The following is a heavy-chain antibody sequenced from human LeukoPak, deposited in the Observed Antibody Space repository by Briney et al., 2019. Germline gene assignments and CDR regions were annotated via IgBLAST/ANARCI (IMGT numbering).Heavy chain of an antibody. CDR3: ARHIAARLASGYYYYMDV. J-gene: IGHJ6*03. D-gene: IGHD6-6*01. V-gene: IGHV4-59*01. CDR2: IYYRGST. CDR1: GGSISSYY. Sequence: SETLSLTCTGSGGSISSYYWSWIRQPPGKGLEYIGDIYYRGSTNYNPSLKSRVTMSLEMSKNQFSLKLSSVTAADTAVYYCARHIAARLASGYYYYMDVWGKGTTVTVSS.